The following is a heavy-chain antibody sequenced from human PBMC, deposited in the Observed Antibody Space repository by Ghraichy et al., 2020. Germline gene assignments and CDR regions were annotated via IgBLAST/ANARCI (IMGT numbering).Heavy chain of an antibody. D-gene: IGHD3-3*01. J-gene: IGHJ6*02. CDR3: AVLASNGVDV. V-gene: IGHV4-30-2*01. CDR2: IYHSGSA. Sequence: SDTLSLTCIVSGGSVSSDPYSWTWVRQPSGKGLEWIGYIYHSGSANLNPSLKSRVAISVDRSENQFSLKLNSMSAADTAVYYCAVLASNGVDVWGRGTKVTVSS. CDR1: GGSVSSDPYS.